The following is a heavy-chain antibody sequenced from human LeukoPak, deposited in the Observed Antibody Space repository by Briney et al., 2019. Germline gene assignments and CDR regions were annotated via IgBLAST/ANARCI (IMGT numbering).Heavy chain of an antibody. J-gene: IGHJ3*02. D-gene: IGHD3-10*01. CDR1: GGSISSGSYY. Sequence: SETLSLTCTVSGGSISSGSYYWSWIRQPAGKGLEWIGRIYTSGSTNYNPSLKSRVTISVDTSKNQFSLKLSSVPAADTAVYYCATFMVRGVDGSDAFDIWGQGTMVTVSS. CDR3: ATFMVRGVDGSDAFDI. CDR2: IYTSGST. V-gene: IGHV4-61*02.